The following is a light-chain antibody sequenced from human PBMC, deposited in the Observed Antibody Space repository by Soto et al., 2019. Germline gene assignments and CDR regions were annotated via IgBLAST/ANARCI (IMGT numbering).Light chain of an antibody. CDR1: QSVSRY. V-gene: IGKV1-39*01. J-gene: IGKJ1*01. CDR3: QQSFSTPWT. CDR2: AAS. Sequence: DIQMTQSPSSLSASVGDRVTITCRASQSVSRYLNWYQQKPGKAPKLLIHAASSLQSGVPSRFSGSGSGTEFTLTNSRLQPEDFARLCRQQSFSTPWTFGQGTKVEIK.